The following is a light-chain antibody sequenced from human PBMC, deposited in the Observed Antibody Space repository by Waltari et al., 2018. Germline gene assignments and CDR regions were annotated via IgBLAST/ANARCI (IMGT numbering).Light chain of an antibody. CDR3: CSYAGSYIWV. CDR1: SSDVGTYKY. V-gene: IGLV2-11*01. CDR2: DVN. J-gene: IGLJ3*02. Sequence: QSALTQPRSVSGSPGQSVAISCTGTSSDVGTYKYVSWYQQHPGQAPKLIIYDVNERPSGVPDRFSGSKSGNTASLTISGLQAEDEADYYCCSYAGSYIWVFGGGTKLTVL.